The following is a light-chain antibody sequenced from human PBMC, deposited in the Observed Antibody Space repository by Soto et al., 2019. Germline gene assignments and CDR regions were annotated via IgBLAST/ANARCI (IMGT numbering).Light chain of an antibody. CDR2: DAS. Sequence: DIQMTQSPSTLSASVGDRVTITCRASQSISSWLAWYQQKPGKAPKLLIYDASSLESGVPSRFSGSGSGTEFTHSLSSLQPDDFETYYCQQYNSYSTFGQGTKVEIK. CDR1: QSISSW. V-gene: IGKV1-5*01. J-gene: IGKJ1*01. CDR3: QQYNSYST.